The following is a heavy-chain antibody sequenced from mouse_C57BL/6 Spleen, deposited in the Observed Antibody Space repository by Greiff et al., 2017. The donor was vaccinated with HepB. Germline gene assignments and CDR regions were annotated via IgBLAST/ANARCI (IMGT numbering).Heavy chain of an antibody. CDR1: GYTFTSYW. Sequence: QVQLQQPGAELVRPGTSVKLSCKASGYTFTSYWMHWVKQRPGQGLEWIGVIDPSDSYTNYNQKFKGKATLTVDTSSSTAYMQLSSLTSEDSAVYYCARGDYGSSDYWGQGTTLTVSS. CDR3: ARGDYGSSDY. CDR2: IDPSDSYT. D-gene: IGHD1-1*01. V-gene: IGHV1-59*01. J-gene: IGHJ2*01.